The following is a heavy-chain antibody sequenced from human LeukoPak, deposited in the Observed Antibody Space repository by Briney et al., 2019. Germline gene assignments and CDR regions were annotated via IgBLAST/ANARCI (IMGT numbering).Heavy chain of an antibody. J-gene: IGHJ4*02. V-gene: IGHV1-69*13. D-gene: IGHD2-2*02. CDR2: IIPIFGTA. CDR3: ARDGGYCSSTSCYKFSY. Sequence: SVKVSCKASGSTFSSYAISWVRQAPGQGLEWMGGIIPIFGTANYAQKFQGRVTITADESTSTAYMELSSLRSEDTAVYYCARDGGYCSSTSCYKFSYWGQGTLVTVSS. CDR1: GSTFSSYA.